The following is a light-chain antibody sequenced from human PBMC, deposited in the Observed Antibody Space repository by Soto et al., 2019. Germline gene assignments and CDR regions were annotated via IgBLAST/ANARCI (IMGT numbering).Light chain of an antibody. J-gene: IGLJ3*02. Sequence: QAVVTQEPSFSVSPGGTVTLTCGLTSGSVSTSYYPSWYQQTPGRTPRTLIYNTNTRSSGVPDRFSGYVLEKKAALTITWAQADDESDYYCVLYMGSGLWVFGGGTQLTVL. CDR1: SGSVSTSYY. CDR3: VLYMGSGLWV. CDR2: NTN. V-gene: IGLV8-61*01.